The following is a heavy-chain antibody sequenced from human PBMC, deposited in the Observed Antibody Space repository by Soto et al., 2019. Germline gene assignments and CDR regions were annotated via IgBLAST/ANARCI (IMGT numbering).Heavy chain of an antibody. CDR1: GYTLTELS. CDR3: ATCGGDCYQYYFDY. J-gene: IGHJ4*02. D-gene: IGHD2-21*02. CDR2: FDPEDGET. Sequence: ASVKVSCKVSGYTLTELSMHWVRQAPGKGLEWMGGFDPEDGETIYAQKFQGRVTMTEDTSTDTAYMELSSLRSEDTAVYYCATCGGDCYQYYFDYWGQGTMVTVYS. V-gene: IGHV1-24*01.